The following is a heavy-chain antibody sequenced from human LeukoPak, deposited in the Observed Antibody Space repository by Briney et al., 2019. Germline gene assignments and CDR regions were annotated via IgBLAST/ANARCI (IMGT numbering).Heavy chain of an antibody. V-gene: IGHV3-74*03. J-gene: IGHJ5*02. D-gene: IGHD2-2*01. CDR1: GFTFSSYY. Sequence: GGPLRLSCAASGFTFSSYYMHWVRQAPGKGLVWVSRINSDGSSTTYADSVKGRFTISRDNAKNTLYLQMNSLRAEDTAVYHCARVPHCSSSSCYSWFDPWGQGTLVTVSS. CDR2: INSDGSST. CDR3: ARVPHCSSSSCYSWFDP.